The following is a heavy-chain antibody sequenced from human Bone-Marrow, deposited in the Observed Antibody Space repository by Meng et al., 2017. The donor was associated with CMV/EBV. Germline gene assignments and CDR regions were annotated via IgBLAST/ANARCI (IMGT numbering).Heavy chain of an antibody. Sequence: SVKVSCKASGGTFSSYAISWVRQAPGQGLEWMGGIIPILGIANYAQKFQGRVTITADKSTSTAYMELSSRSSEDTAVYYCARAVLRFLEWPSDYYYGMDVWGQGTTVTVSS. CDR2: IIPILGIA. J-gene: IGHJ6*02. CDR1: GGTFSSYA. V-gene: IGHV1-69*10. D-gene: IGHD3-3*01. CDR3: ARAVLRFLEWPSDYYYGMDV.